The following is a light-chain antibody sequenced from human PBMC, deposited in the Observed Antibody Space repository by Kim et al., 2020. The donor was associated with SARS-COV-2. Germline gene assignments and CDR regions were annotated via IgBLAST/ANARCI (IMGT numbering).Light chain of an antibody. CDR1: SSDVGGYNY. CDR2: DVS. J-gene: IGLJ2*01. Sequence: LTQPASVSGSPGQSITISCTGTSSDVGGYNYVSWYQQHPGKAPKLMIYDVSNRPSGVSNRFSGSKSGNTASLTISGLQAEDEADYYCSSYTSSSTLDVVFGGGTQLTVL. V-gene: IGLV2-14*03. CDR3: SSYTSSSTLDVV.